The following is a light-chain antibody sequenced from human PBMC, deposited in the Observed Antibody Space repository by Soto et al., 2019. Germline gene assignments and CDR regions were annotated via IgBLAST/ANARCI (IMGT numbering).Light chain of an antibody. CDR1: QSVRSDY. CDR3: QQFGRSSTMYT. Sequence: EIVLTQSPGTLSLSPGERATLSCRASQSVRSDYLAWYQQKPGQAHRLLIYGASSRATGIPDRFSGSGSGTDFTLTISRLATEDFAVYDCQQFGRSSTMYTIGHGTKLEIK. J-gene: IGKJ2*01. V-gene: IGKV3-20*01. CDR2: GAS.